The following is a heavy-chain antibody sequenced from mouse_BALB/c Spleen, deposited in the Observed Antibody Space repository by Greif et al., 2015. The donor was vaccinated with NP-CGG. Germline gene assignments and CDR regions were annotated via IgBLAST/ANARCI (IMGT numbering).Heavy chain of an antibody. V-gene: IGHV2-9*02. Sequence: QVQLQQSGPGLVAPSQSLSITCTVSGFSLTSYGVHWVRQPPGKGLEWLGVIWAGGSTNYNSALMSRLSISKDNSKSQVFLKMNSLQTDDTAMYYCARERSMITYYFDYWGQGTTLTVSS. CDR2: IWAGGST. CDR1: GFSLTSYG. J-gene: IGHJ2*01. D-gene: IGHD2-4*01. CDR3: ARERSMITYYFDY.